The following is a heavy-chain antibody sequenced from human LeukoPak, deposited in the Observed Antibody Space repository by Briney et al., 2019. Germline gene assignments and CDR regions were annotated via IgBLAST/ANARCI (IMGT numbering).Heavy chain of an antibody. CDR1: GYSFTSYW. V-gene: IGHV5-51*01. CDR3: ARQSLGSGYYDSSGYYLTDY. Sequence: LGESLKISCKGSGYSFTSYWIGWVRQMPGKGLEWMGIIYPGDSDTRYSPSFQGQVTISADKSISTAYLQWSSLKASDTAMYYCARQSLGSGYYDSSGYYLTDYWGHGTLVTVSS. J-gene: IGHJ4*01. D-gene: IGHD3-22*01. CDR2: IYPGDSDT.